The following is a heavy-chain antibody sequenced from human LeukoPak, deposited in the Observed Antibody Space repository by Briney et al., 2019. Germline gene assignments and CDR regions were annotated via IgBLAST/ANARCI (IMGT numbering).Heavy chain of an antibody. D-gene: IGHD6-13*01. CDR3: ARSTAAAGRVGDFDY. CDR2: ITAGGSYI. J-gene: IGHJ4*02. Sequence: GGSLRLSCAASEFTFSSYGINWVRQAPGKGLEWVSYITAGGSYITYVDSVRGRFTISRDNAKNSLYLQMNSLRAEDTAVYYCARSTAAAGRVGDFDYWGQGMLVTVSS. CDR1: EFTFSSYG. V-gene: IGHV3-21*01.